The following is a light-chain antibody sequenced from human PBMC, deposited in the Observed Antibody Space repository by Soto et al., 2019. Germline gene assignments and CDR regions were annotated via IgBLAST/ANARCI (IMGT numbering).Light chain of an antibody. Sequence: EIVLTQSPGTLSLSPGERATLSCRASQSVGSNYLAWYQQKPGQAPRVLIFAASSRATGIPDRFTGSGSGSDFTLTISRLESEDFVVYYCQHYGTPPWTFGQGTKVEIK. CDR2: AAS. CDR3: QHYGTPPWT. CDR1: QSVGSNY. V-gene: IGKV3-20*01. J-gene: IGKJ1*01.